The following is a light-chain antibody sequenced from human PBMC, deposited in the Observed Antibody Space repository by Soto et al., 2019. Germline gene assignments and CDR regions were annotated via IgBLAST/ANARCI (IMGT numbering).Light chain of an antibody. Sequence: QSVLTQPPSASGTPGQRVFISCSGSSSNIGGTNYAYWYQQLPGAAPKLLMHSNNLRPSGVPERISGSKSGTSASLAISGLRSEDEAVYYCASWDDRLGAVIFGGGTKRTVL. V-gene: IGLV1-47*02. CDR3: ASWDDRLGAVI. CDR1: SSNIGGTNY. J-gene: IGLJ2*01. CDR2: SNN.